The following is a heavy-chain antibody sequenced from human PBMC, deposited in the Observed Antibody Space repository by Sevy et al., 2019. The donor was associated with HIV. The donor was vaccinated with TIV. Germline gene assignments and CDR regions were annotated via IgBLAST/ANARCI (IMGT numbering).Heavy chain of an antibody. D-gene: IGHD3-16*02. Sequence: ASVKVSCKASGYTFSGYYLHWVRQGPGQGLEWVGINPDSGDTMYAQKFHGRVTMTRDTSIRTAYMELSSLGSDDTAFYYCARHDYVWGNYRAFDYWGQGTLVTVSS. CDR2: INPDSGDT. CDR1: GYTFSGYY. V-gene: IGHV1-2*02. CDR3: ARHDYVWGNYRAFDY. J-gene: IGHJ4*02.